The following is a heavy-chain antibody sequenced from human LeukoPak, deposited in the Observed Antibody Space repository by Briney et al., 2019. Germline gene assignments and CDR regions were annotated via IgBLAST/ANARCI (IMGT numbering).Heavy chain of an antibody. CDR1: GFTFSSYA. J-gene: IGHJ4*02. V-gene: IGHV3-23*01. Sequence: GGSLRLSCATSGFTFSSYAMSWVRQAPGMGLERVSVISASGGSTYYADSVKGRFTISRDNSKDTLYLQLNSLRVEDTAVYYCAREVGTFDYWGQGALVTVSS. D-gene: IGHD1-26*01. CDR2: ISASGGST. CDR3: AREVGTFDY.